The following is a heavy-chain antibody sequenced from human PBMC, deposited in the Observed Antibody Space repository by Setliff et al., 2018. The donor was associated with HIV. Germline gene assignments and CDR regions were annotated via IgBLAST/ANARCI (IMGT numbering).Heavy chain of an antibody. D-gene: IGHD3-3*01. Sequence: ASVKVSCKTSGYTFTGYYIHWVRQVPGQGLEWMGRINPNTGGTDYAQKFQGRVTMTRDTSINTIYMELSRLRSDDTAVYYCARDLRDGFEEWFSTLDDGMDVWGQGTTVTVSS. V-gene: IGHV1-2*06. CDR3: ARDLRDGFEEWFSTLDDGMDV. CDR2: INPNTGGT. J-gene: IGHJ6*02. CDR1: GYTFTGYY.